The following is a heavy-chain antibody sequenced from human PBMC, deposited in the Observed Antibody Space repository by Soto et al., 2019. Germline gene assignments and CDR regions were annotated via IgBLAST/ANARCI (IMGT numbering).Heavy chain of an antibody. V-gene: IGHV3-48*02. CDR2: ISSSSSTI. J-gene: IGHJ6*02. CDR1: GFTFSSYS. CDR3: ASHSKNYYYYGMDV. Sequence: LRLSCAASGFTFSSYSMNWVRQAPGKGLEWVSYISSSSSTIYYADSVKGRFTISRDNAKNSLYLQMNSLRDEDTAVYYCASHSKNYYYYGMDVWGQGTTVTVSS. D-gene: IGHD6-13*01.